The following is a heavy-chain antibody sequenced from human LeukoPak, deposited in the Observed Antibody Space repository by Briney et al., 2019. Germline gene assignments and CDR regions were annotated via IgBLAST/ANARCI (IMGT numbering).Heavy chain of an antibody. V-gene: IGHV4-59*01. CDR3: ARVGCSITSCDRALWYFDY. D-gene: IGHD2-2*01. J-gene: IGHJ4*02. CDR1: GGSISSYY. Sequence: SETLSLTCTVSGGSISSYYWSWIRQPPGKGLEWIGYIYYSGSTNYNPSLMSRVTISVDTTKNQFSLKLSTVTAADTDVYYCARVGCSITSCDRALWYFDYWGQGTLVTVSS. CDR2: IYYSGST.